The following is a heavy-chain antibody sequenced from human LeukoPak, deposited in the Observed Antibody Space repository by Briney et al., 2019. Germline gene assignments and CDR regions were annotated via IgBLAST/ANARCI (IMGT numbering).Heavy chain of an antibody. CDR3: AAAPPYSSGYRYYFDY. D-gene: IGHD3-22*01. V-gene: IGHV1-58*01. J-gene: IGHJ4*02. Sequence: ASVKVSCKTSGFTFISSAVQWVRQARGQRLEWIGWIVVGSGNTNYAQKFQERVTITRDMSTSTAYMELSRLRSEDTAVYYCAAAPPYSSGYRYYFDYWGQGTLVTVSS. CDR2: IVVGSGNT. CDR1: GFTFISSA.